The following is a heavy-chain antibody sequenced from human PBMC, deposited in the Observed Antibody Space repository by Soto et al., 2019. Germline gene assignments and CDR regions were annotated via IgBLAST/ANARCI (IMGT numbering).Heavy chain of an antibody. CDR2: FDPEDGET. J-gene: IGHJ4*02. V-gene: IGHV1-24*01. D-gene: IGHD4-17*01. CDR1: GYTLTGLS. Sequence: GASVKVSCKVSGYTLTGLSMHWVRQAPGKGLEWMGGFDPEDGETIYAQKFQGRVTMTEDTSTDTAYMELSSLRAEDTAVYYCAKDPNYGDYVPRFDYWGQGTLVTVSS. CDR3: AKDPNYGDYVPRFDY.